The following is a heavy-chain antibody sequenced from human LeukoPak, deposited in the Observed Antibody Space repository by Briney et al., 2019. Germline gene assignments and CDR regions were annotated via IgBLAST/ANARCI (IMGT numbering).Heavy chain of an antibody. J-gene: IGHJ4*02. D-gene: IGHD6-19*01. V-gene: IGHV1-18*01. CDR2: ISAYNGNT. CDR3: AREIAVAGRYYFDY. CDR1: GYTFTSYG. Sequence: GGSVQVSCKASGYTFTSYGISWVRQAPGQGLEWMGWISAYNGNTNYAQKLQGRVTMTTDTSTSTAYMELRSLRSDDTAVYYCAREIAVAGRYYFDYWGQGTLVTVSS.